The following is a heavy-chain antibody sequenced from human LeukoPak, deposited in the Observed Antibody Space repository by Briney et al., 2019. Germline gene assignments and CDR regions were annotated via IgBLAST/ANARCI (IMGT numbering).Heavy chain of an antibody. V-gene: IGHV4-31*03. Sequence: PSETLSLTCTVSGGPISSSSYYWGWIRQPPGKGLEWIGYIYYSGSTYYNPSLKSRVTISVDTSKNQFSLKLSSVTAADTAVYYCARARESGSLYYFDYWGQGTLVTVSS. CDR3: ARARESGSLYYFDY. J-gene: IGHJ4*02. CDR1: GGPISSSSYY. CDR2: IYYSGST. D-gene: IGHD1-26*01.